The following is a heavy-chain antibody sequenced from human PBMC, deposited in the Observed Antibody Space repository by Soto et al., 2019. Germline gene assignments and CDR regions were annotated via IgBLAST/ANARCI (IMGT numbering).Heavy chain of an antibody. CDR3: AKEGPITNWYFDY. D-gene: IGHD1-1*01. J-gene: IGHJ4*02. CDR2: ISYDGNVA. Sequence: QVQLVESEGGVVQPGRSLRLSCAASGFTFSNYGMHWVRQAPGNGLEWVTVISYDGNVAYYADSVKGRFTSSRDNSKNTLYLQMNSLRTEDTAVYYCAKEGPITNWYFDYWGQGTLVTVSS. CDR1: GFTFSNYG. V-gene: IGHV3-30*18.